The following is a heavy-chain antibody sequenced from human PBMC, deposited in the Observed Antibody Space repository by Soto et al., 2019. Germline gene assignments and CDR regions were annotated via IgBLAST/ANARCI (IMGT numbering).Heavy chain of an antibody. V-gene: IGHV1-8*01. CDR2: MNPNTGNS. Sequence: ASVKVSCKASGYTFTSYDIYWVRQATGQGLEWMGWMNPNTGNSAYAQKFQGRVTVTSDTSINTAHMELSSLRSEDTAVYYCARRAETNGWNGFGADKYYFDFWGQGTLVTVSS. J-gene: IGHJ4*02. CDR3: ARRAETNGWNGFGADKYYFDF. D-gene: IGHD1-1*01. CDR1: GYTFTSYD.